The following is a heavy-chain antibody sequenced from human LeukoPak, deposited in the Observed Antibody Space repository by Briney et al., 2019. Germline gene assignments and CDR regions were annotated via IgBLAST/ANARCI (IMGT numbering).Heavy chain of an antibody. CDR2: ISASGATT. D-gene: IGHD6-6*01. V-gene: IGHV3-23*01. J-gene: IGHJ4*02. Sequence: PGGSLRLSCAASGFTFSSYAMNWVRQAPGKGLQWVSSISASGATTYYADSVKGRFTISRDKSKNTLHLQMNSLRAEDTAVYYCAKSVTGGSSSGGDYWGQGTLVTVSS. CDR1: GFTFSSYA. CDR3: AKSVTGGSSSGGDY.